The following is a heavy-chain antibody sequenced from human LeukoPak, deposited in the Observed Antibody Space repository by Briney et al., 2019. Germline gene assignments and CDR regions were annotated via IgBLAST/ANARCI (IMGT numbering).Heavy chain of an antibody. CDR3: AKPKGYTFDY. CDR2: IRYDGSNE. Sequence: PGGSLRLSCAASGFTFSDYGMHWVRQAPGKGLEWVAFIRYDGSNEYYADSVKGRFTISRDNSKYTLFLQMNSLRAEDTAVYHCAKPKGYTFDYWGQGTLVTVSA. CDR1: GFTFSDYG. J-gene: IGHJ4*02. D-gene: IGHD5-18*01. V-gene: IGHV3-30*02.